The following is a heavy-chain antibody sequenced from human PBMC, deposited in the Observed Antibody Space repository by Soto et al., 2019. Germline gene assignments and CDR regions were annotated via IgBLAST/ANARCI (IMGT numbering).Heavy chain of an antibody. CDR1: GFTFGDYY. Sequence: GGSLRVSCAAAGFTFGDYYMSWIRQAPGKGLEWVSYISSSGSTIYYVDSVKGRFTISRDNSKNTLYLQMNSLRAEDTAVYYCAKDKRILTPEESYYYGMDVWGQGTTVTVSS. V-gene: IGHV3-11*04. D-gene: IGHD3-9*01. J-gene: IGHJ6*02. CDR3: AKDKRILTPEESYYYGMDV. CDR2: ISSSGSTI.